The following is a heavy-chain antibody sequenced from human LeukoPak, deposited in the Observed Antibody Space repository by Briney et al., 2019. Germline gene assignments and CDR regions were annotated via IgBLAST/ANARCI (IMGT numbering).Heavy chain of an antibody. Sequence: SQTLSLTCTVSNAFITSGSYYWTWIRQSAGKGLEWIGHIYTNGSTTYNPPLKSRVTVSVDTSKNQFSLKLTSVTAADTAVYYCATFLEASGSYYYYYMDVWGKGTTVTVSS. CDR1: NAFITSGSYY. D-gene: IGHD3-10*01. V-gene: IGHV4-61*09. CDR2: IYTNGST. CDR3: ATFLEASGSYYYYYMDV. J-gene: IGHJ6*03.